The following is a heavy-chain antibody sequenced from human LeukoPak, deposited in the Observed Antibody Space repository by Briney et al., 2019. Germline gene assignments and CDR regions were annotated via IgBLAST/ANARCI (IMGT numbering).Heavy chain of an antibody. J-gene: IGHJ6*03. D-gene: IGHD2-2*01. CDR2: INWNGGST. CDR3: ARVGCSSTSCYYYYYYTDV. Sequence: GGSLRLSCAASGFTFDDYGMSWVRQAPGKGLEWVSGINWNGGSTGYADSVKGRFTISRDNAKNSLYLQMNSLRAEDTALYYCARVGCSSTSCYYYYYYTDVWGKGTTVTVSS. CDR1: GFTFDDYG. V-gene: IGHV3-20*04.